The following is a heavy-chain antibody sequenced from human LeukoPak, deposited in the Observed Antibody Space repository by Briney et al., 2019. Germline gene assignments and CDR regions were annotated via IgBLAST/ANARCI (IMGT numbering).Heavy chain of an antibody. CDR3: ARHQWRTSSSWALDY. J-gene: IGHJ4*02. Sequence: ASETLSLTCTVSGGSISSYYWSWIRQPPGKGLEWIGYSYYSGSTNYNPSLKSRVTISVDTSKNQFSLKLSSVTAADTAVYYCARHQWRTSSSWALDYWGQGTLVTVSS. V-gene: IGHV4-59*08. CDR2: SYYSGST. D-gene: IGHD6-13*01. CDR1: GGSISSYY.